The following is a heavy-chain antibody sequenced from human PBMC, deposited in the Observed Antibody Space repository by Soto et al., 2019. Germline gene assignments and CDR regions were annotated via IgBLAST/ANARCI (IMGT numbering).Heavy chain of an antibody. CDR2: FYYGGSA. CDR3: ARGGTHGDYRFQH. J-gene: IGHJ1*01. Sequence: SETLFLTCTVSGGSLRSGDFYLSWVRQHPGKGLEWVGYFYYGGSAYYNPSLKSRVTISADTSDNQFSLKLSSVTAADTAVYYCARGGTHGDYRFQHWGQGTLVTVSS. V-gene: IGHV4-31*03. CDR1: GGSLRSGDFY. D-gene: IGHD4-17*01.